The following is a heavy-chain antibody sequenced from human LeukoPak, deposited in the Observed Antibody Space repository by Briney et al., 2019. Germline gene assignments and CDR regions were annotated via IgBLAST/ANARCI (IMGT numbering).Heavy chain of an antibody. Sequence: SETLSLTCTVSGGSISGSSYYWAWIRQPPGKGLEWIGSGFYSGSAYYNPSLKSRVTISVDTSRNQFSLNLSSVTAADTAVYYCARLRGAMTPVTSDFDYWGQGTLVTVSS. CDR3: ARLRGAMTPVTSDFDY. CDR2: GFYSGSA. J-gene: IGHJ4*02. CDR1: GGSISGSSYY. D-gene: IGHD4-17*01. V-gene: IGHV4-39*01.